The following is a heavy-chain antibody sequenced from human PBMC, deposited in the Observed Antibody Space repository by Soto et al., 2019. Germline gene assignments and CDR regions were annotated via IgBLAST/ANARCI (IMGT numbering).Heavy chain of an antibody. CDR2: INSDGSST. D-gene: IGHD6-13*01. CDR3: SRGNSSSWYRVSYYYFYV. J-gene: IGHJ6*03. Sequence: EVQLVESGGGLVQPGGSLRLSCAASGFTFSSYWMHWVRQAPGKGLVWVSRINSDGSSTSYADSVKGRFTISRDNAKMALYLQMNSLRAEDTTVYYCSRGNSSSWYRVSYYYFYVCGKGTTVTVSS. CDR1: GFTFSSYW. V-gene: IGHV3-74*01.